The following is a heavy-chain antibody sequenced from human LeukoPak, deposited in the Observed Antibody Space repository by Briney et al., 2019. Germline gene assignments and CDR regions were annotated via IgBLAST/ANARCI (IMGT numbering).Heavy chain of an antibody. J-gene: IGHJ4*02. CDR3: AKGAYDYIEMGYFDY. D-gene: IGHD5-12*01. V-gene: IGHV3-23*01. CDR2: IIASSGST. Sequence: GESLRLSCAASGFTLSNSAMSWVRQAPGKGLEWVSLIIASSGSTFYADSVKGRFTISRDNSKNTLYLRMNSLRAEDTAVYYCAKGAYDYIEMGYFDYWGQGTLVTVSS. CDR1: GFTLSNSA.